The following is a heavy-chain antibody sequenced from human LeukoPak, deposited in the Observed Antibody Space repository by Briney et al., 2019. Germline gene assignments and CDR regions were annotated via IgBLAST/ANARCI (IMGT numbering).Heavy chain of an antibody. CDR1: GFTFSDYY. J-gene: IGHJ4*02. V-gene: IGHV3-11*04. CDR3: ARDHLGYCSSTSCYTPGY. Sequence: GGSLRLSCAASGFTFSDYYMSWIRQAPGKGLEWVSYISSSGSTIYYADSVKGRFTISRDNAKNSLYLQMNSLRAEDTAVYYCARDHLGYCSSTSCYTPGYWGQGTLVTVSS. CDR2: ISSSGSTI. D-gene: IGHD2-2*02.